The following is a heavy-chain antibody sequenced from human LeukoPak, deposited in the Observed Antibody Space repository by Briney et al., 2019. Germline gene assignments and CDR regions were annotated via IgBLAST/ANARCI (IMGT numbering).Heavy chain of an antibody. CDR3: ARRDSSSWYGGWFDP. CDR2: INHSGST. D-gene: IGHD6-13*01. CDR1: GGSFSGYY. Sequence: SETLPLTCAVYGGSFSGYYWSWIRQPPGKGLEWIGEINHSGSTNYNPSLKSRVTISVDTSKNQFSLKLSSVTAADTAVYYCARRDSSSWYGGWFDPWGQGTLVTVSS. V-gene: IGHV4-34*01. J-gene: IGHJ5*02.